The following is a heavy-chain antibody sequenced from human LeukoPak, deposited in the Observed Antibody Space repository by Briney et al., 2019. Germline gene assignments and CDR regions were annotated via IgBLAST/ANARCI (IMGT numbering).Heavy chain of an antibody. CDR1: GFTFSSYN. CDR2: ISTTSNYI. V-gene: IGHV3-21*06. CDR3: ARAGVCSTTSCDGGIDY. Sequence: PGGSLRLSCAASGFTFSSYNTKWVRQAPGKGLEWVSFISTTSNYIYYADSVKGRFTISRDNAKNSLYLQMNSLRGEDAALYYCARAGVCSTTSCDGGIDYWGQGTLLPVSS. D-gene: IGHD2-2*01. J-gene: IGHJ4*02.